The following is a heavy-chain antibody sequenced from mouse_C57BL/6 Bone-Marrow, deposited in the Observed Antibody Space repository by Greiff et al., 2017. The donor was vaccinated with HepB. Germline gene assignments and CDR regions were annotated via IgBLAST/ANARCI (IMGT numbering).Heavy chain of an antibody. CDR2: IYPRSGNT. CDR3: ARWPYGSSCYGYFDV. D-gene: IGHD1-1*01. CDR1: GYTFTSHG. Sequence: QVQLQQSGAELARPGASVKLSCKASGYTFTSHGISWVKQRTGQGLEWIGEIYPRSGNTYYNEKFKGKATLTADKSSSTAYMELRSLTAEDSAVYFCARWPYGSSCYGYFDVWGTGTTVTVSS. V-gene: IGHV1-81*01. J-gene: IGHJ1*03.